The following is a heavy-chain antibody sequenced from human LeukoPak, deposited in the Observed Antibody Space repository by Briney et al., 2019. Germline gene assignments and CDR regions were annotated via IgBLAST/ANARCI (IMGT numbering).Heavy chain of an antibody. CDR3: ARDRTRYCSSSSCPLDY. Sequence: GASVKVSCKASGYTFTGYYMYWVRQAPGQGLEWMGWINPNSGGTNYAQKFQGRVTMTRDTSTSTAYMELSRLRSDDTAVYYCARDRTRYCSSSSCPLDYWGQGTLVTVSS. V-gene: IGHV1-2*02. J-gene: IGHJ4*02. CDR1: GYTFTGYY. D-gene: IGHD2-2*01. CDR2: INPNSGGT.